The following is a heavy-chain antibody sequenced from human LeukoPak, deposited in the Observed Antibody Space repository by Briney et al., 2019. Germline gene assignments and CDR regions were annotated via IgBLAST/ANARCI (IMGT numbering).Heavy chain of an antibody. J-gene: IGHJ4*02. CDR1: GYTFTDYY. Sequence: ASVKVSCNASGYTFTDYYMHWVRQAPGQGLEWLGWINPNSGGTNYAQKFQGRVTMTRDTSISTAYMELSRLRSDDTAVYYCAREYYDSSAYNQEAIDYWGQGTLVTVSS. CDR2: INPNSGGT. CDR3: AREYYDSSAYNQEAIDY. V-gene: IGHV1-2*02. D-gene: IGHD3-22*01.